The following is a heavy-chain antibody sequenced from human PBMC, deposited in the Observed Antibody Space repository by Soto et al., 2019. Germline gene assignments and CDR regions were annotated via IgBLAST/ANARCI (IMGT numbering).Heavy chain of an antibody. Sequence: PGGSLRLSCAASGFTFTRYSMNWVRQAPGKGLEWVSYISSTTNYIYYGDSMKGRFTISRDNAKNSLYLEMNSLRAEDKAVYYCASESDDLTSNFDCWGQGTLVTVSS. CDR2: ISSTTNYI. CDR1: GFTFTRYS. V-gene: IGHV3-21*06. CDR3: ASESDDLTSNFDC. J-gene: IGHJ4*02.